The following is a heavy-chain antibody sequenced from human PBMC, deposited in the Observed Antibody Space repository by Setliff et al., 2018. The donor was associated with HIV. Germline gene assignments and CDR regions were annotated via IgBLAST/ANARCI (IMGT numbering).Heavy chain of an antibody. D-gene: IGHD3-10*01. Sequence: WASVKVSCKASGYTFTDYYMHWVHQAPAKGLEWMGRVDPKNGDTIYAEKLRGRVTITADTSTDTAYMELGSLRSEDTAIYYCATLDYYGSATYNLALHYWGQGTLVTVSS. V-gene: IGHV1-69-2*01. J-gene: IGHJ4*02. CDR1: GYTFTDYY. CDR3: ATLDYYGSATYNLALHY. CDR2: VDPKNGDT.